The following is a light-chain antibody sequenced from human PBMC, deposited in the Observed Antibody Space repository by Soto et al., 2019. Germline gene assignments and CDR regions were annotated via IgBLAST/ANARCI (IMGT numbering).Light chain of an antibody. CDR2: WAS. J-gene: IGKJ1*01. CDR3: QQYYSTPPWT. V-gene: IGKV4-1*01. Sequence: DIVMTQSPDSLAVSLGERATINCKSSQSVLYNSNNHHYLAWYQQKPGQPPKLLIYWASTRESGVPDRFSGSGSGTDFTLTISSLQAEDVAVYYCQQYYSTPPWTFGQGTKVEIK. CDR1: QSVLYNSNNHHY.